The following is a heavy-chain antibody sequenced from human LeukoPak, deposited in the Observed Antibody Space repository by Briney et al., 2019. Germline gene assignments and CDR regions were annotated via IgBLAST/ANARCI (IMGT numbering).Heavy chain of an antibody. D-gene: IGHD4-23*01. Sequence: GGSLRLSCRTSGFTFGDYVMTWVRQAPGKGLEWVGFIRSKVYGGTTEYAASVKGRFIISRDDSKSIAYLQMNSLKTEDTVVYYCTRDYGGFDYWGQGTLVTVSS. CDR1: GFTFGDYV. CDR2: IRSKVYGGTT. CDR3: TRDYGGFDY. J-gene: IGHJ4*02. V-gene: IGHV3-49*04.